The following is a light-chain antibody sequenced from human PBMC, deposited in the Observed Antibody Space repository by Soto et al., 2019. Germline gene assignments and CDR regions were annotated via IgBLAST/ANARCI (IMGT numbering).Light chain of an antibody. Sequence: QAVVTQPPSVSGAPGQTVTISCTGNNSNIGAGYAVHWYQQLPRTAPKLLIYSNTHRRSGVPDRFSGSRAATSVSLAITGLQAEDEADYYCQSYDNSLSAYIFGGGTKLTVL. J-gene: IGLJ2*01. V-gene: IGLV1-40*01. CDR2: SNT. CDR3: QSYDNSLSAYI. CDR1: NSNIGAGYA.